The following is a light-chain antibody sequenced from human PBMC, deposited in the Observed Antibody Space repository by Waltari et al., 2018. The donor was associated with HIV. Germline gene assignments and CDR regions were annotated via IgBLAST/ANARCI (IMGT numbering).Light chain of an antibody. J-gene: IGLJ2*01. CDR1: SSNIGAGYS. CDR2: LNQ. Sequence: QSVLTQPPSVSAAPGQTITISCTGNSSNIGAGYSVHWYQQAPGSAPELPISLNQNRPAGVPARFSGSRSGSSASLAITGLRPEDEADYFCQSHDSSLSGASVFGGGTKVTVL. V-gene: IGLV1-40*01. CDR3: QSHDSSLSGASV.